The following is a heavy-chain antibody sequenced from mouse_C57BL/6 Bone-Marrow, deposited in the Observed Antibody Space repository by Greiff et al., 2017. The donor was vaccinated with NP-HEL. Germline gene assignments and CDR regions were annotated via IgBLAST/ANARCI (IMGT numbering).Heavy chain of an antibody. J-gene: IGHJ2*01. Sequence: VQLQQPGAELVKPGASVKMSCKASGYTFTSYWITWVKQRPGQGLEWIGDIYPGSGSTNYNEKFKSKATLTVDTSSSTAYMQLSSLTSEDSAVYYCARDPYSNFYFDYWGQGTTLTVSS. CDR2: IYPGSGST. CDR3: ARDPYSNFYFDY. CDR1: GYTFTSYW. V-gene: IGHV1-55*01. D-gene: IGHD2-5*01.